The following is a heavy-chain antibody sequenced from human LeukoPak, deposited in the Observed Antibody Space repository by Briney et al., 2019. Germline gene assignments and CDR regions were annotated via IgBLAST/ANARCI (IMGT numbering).Heavy chain of an antibody. CDR3: ANCGPREHPGY. Sequence: GGSLRLSCAASGFTFDDYTMHWVRQAPGKGLEWVSLISWDGGSTYYADSVKGRFTISRDNSKNTLYLQMNSLRAEDTAVYYCANCGPREHPGYWGQGTLVTVSS. J-gene: IGHJ4*02. V-gene: IGHV3-43*01. CDR1: GFTFDDYT. CDR2: ISWDGGST. D-gene: IGHD1-26*01.